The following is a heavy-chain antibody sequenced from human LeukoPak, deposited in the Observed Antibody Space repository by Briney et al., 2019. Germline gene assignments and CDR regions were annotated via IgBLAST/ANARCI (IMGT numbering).Heavy chain of an antibody. Sequence: SETLSLTCTVSGGSISSYYWSWIRQPPGKALEWIGYIYYSGSTNYNPSLKSRVTISVDTSKNQFSLKLSSVTAADTAVYYCARGVSYYDSSGYYNEYFQHWGQGTLVTVSS. D-gene: IGHD3-22*01. V-gene: IGHV4-59*08. CDR1: GGSISSYY. J-gene: IGHJ1*01. CDR3: ARGVSYYDSSGYYNEYFQH. CDR2: IYYSGST.